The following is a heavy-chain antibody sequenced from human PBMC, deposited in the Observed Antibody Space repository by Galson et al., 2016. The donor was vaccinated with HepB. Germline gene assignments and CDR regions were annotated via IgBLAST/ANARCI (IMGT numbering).Heavy chain of an antibody. CDR1: GFTFNTYA. V-gene: IGHV3-23*01. J-gene: IGHJ4*02. CDR2: ITDNGGTT. CDR3: AKRDYSDSDGYLPLFDR. Sequence: SLRLSCAASGFTFNTYAMSCVRQAPGKEPEWVSAITDNGGTTYYTDSVKGRFTISRDNSKNTLYLQMNSLRVDDTAVYYCAKRDYSDSDGYLPLFDRWGQGTLVTVSS. D-gene: IGHD3-22*01.